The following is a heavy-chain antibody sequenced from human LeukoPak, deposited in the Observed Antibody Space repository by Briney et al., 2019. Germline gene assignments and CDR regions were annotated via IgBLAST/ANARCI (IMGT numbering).Heavy chain of an antibody. V-gene: IGHV5-51*01. CDR1: GYIFTHNW. Sequence: LGESLKISCKGSGYIFTHNWIGWVRQMPGKGLEWMGIIYPGDSDTRYGPSFEGQVTISVDKSISTAYLQWSSLKASDTAMYYCARQTRDGSGSRGYSFDFWGQGTLFTVSS. J-gene: IGHJ4*02. D-gene: IGHD3-10*01. CDR3: ARQTRDGSGSRGYSFDF. CDR2: IYPGDSDT.